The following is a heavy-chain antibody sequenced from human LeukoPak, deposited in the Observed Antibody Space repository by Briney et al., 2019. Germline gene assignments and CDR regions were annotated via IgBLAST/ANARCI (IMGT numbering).Heavy chain of an antibody. Sequence: GGSLRLSCAASGFTFSSYWMNWARQARGKGLEWVASINHNGNVNYYVDSVKGRFTISRDNAKNSLYLQMSNLRAEDTAVYFCARGGGLDVWGQGATVTVSS. V-gene: IGHV3-7*03. CDR3: ARGGGLDV. J-gene: IGHJ6*02. CDR1: GFTFSSYW. D-gene: IGHD3-16*01. CDR2: INHNGNVN.